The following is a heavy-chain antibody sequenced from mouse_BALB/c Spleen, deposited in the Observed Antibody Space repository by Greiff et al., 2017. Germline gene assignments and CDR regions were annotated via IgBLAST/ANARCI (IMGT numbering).Heavy chain of an antibody. Sequence: EVKLVESGGGLVKLGGSLKLSCAASGFTFSSYYMSWVRQTPEKRLELVAAINSNGGSTYYPDTVKGRFTISRDNTKNTLYLQMSSLKSEDTALYYCARHYDYDGGAMDYWGQGTSVTVSS. J-gene: IGHJ4*01. V-gene: IGHV5-6-2*01. CDR1: GFTFSSYY. D-gene: IGHD2-4*01. CDR2: INSNGGST. CDR3: ARHYDYDGGAMDY.